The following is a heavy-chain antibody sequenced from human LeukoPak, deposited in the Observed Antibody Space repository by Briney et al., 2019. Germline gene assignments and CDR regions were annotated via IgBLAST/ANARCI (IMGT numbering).Heavy chain of an antibody. J-gene: IGHJ6*03. Sequence: GGSLRLSCAASGFTFSSYGMHWVRQAPGKGLEWGAFIRYDGSNKYYADSVKGRFTISRDNSKNTLYLQMNSLRAEDTAVYYCAKVAAAGTRYYYYYMDVWGKGTTVTISS. V-gene: IGHV3-30*02. CDR3: AKVAAAGTRYYYYYMDV. CDR2: IRYDGSNK. CDR1: GFTFSSYG. D-gene: IGHD6-13*01.